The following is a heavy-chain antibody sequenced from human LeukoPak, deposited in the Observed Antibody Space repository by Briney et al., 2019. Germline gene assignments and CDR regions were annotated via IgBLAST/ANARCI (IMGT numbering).Heavy chain of an antibody. D-gene: IGHD4-23*01. V-gene: IGHV3-7*01. CDR3: ARLLATTVVTAEWDY. CDR2: IKQDGSEK. Sequence: PGGSLRLSCAASGFTFSSYWMSWVRQAPGKGLEWVANIKQDGSEKYYVDSVKGRFTISRDNAKNSLYLQMNSLRAEDTAVYYCARLLATTVVTAEWDYWGQGTLVTVSS. CDR1: GFTFSSYW. J-gene: IGHJ4*02.